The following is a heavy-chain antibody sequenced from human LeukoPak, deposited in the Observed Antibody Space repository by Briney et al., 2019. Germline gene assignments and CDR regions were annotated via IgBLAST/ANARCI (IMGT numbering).Heavy chain of an antibody. D-gene: IGHD1-1*01. Sequence: TSETLSLTCAVSGYSISSGNYWGWIRQPPGKGLEWIGSIYHSGSAYYNASLKSRVTISVDTSKNQFSLNLSSVTAADTAVYYCARWATGTRHFDSWGQGTLVTVSS. J-gene: IGHJ4*02. CDR1: GYSISSGNY. CDR2: IYHSGSA. CDR3: ARWATGTRHFDS. V-gene: IGHV4-38-2*01.